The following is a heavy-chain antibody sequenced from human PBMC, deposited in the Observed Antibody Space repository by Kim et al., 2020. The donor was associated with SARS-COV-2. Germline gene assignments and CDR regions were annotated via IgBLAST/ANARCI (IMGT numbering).Heavy chain of an antibody. J-gene: IGHJ5*02. Sequence: ASVKVSCKASGYTFTDYYIHWVRQAPGQGLQWMGWMDPKTGDANYALNFQGRVTMTRDTSTNTAFMEFNSLRSDDTAVYFCATDPDYSDNSGLLDPWGQG. CDR3: ATDPDYSDNSGLLDP. CDR2: MDPKTGDA. CDR1: GYTFTDYY. D-gene: IGHD4-4*01. V-gene: IGHV1-2*02.